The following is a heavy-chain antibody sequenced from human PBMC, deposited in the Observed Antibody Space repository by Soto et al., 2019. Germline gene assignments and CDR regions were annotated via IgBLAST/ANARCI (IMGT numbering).Heavy chain of an antibody. D-gene: IGHD6-19*01. J-gene: IGHJ4*02. V-gene: IGHV3-23*01. CDR1: GFTSIDYA. Sequence: GVSKRVSCAAAGFTSIDYAVSWVRKAQGKGLEWVSLVSATGSGDSTYYADSVKGRFTISRDKSKSTLYLQMNSLRAEDTAVYYCAKDLQFSGWLSAQTFDYWGQGTQVTVSS. CDR2: VSATGSGDST. CDR3: AKDLQFSGWLSAQTFDY.